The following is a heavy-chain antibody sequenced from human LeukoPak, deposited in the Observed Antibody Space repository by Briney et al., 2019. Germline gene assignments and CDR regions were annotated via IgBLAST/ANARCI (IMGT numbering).Heavy chain of an antibody. CDR3: ARERAAADTYYFDY. D-gene: IGHD6-13*01. V-gene: IGHV3-74*01. J-gene: IGHJ4*02. CDR2: INSDGSNT. Sequence: GGSLRLSCAASGFIFSSYWMYWVRQAPGKGLVWVAHINSDGSNTNYADSVKGRFTISRDNAKNSLYLQMNSLRAEDAAVYYCARERAAADTYYFDYWGQGTLVTVSS. CDR1: GFIFSSYW.